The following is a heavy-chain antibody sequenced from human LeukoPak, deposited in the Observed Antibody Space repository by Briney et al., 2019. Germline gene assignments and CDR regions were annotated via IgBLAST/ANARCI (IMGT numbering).Heavy chain of an antibody. CDR1: GGSISSYY. J-gene: IGHJ3*02. V-gene: IGHV4-59*01. D-gene: IGHD2-8*01. Sequence: SETLSLTCTVSGGSISSYYWSWIRQPPGKGLEWIGYIYYSGSTNYNPSLKSRVTTSVDTSKNQFSLKLSSVTAADTAVYYCARGLIPYCTNGVCYTSAFDIWGQGTMVTVSS. CDR2: IYYSGST. CDR3: ARGLIPYCTNGVCYTSAFDI.